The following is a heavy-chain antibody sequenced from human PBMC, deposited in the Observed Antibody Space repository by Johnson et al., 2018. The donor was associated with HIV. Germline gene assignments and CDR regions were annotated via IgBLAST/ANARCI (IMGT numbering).Heavy chain of an antibody. V-gene: IGHV3-20*01. CDR2: INWNGAST. CDR3: AREGRGDLAAAGIDAFDI. Sequence: VQLVESGGGVVRPGGSLRLSCAASGFTFDDYGMSWVRQAPGKGLEWVSGINWNGASTGYADSVKGRFTISRDNAKNSLYLQMNSLRAEDTALYDCAREGRGDLAAAGIDAFDIWGQGTMVTVSS. D-gene: IGHD6-13*01. J-gene: IGHJ3*02. CDR1: GFTFDDYG.